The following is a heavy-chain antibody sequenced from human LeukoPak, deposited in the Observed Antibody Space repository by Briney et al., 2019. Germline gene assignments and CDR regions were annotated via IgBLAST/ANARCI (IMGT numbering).Heavy chain of an antibody. J-gene: IGHJ6*03. CDR3: ARALTTWDEYSSSSGGGYYYYMDV. CDR2: IIPIFGTA. CDR1: GGTFSSYA. D-gene: IGHD6-6*01. V-gene: IGHV1-69*05. Sequence: SVKVSRKASGGTFSSYAISWVRQAPGQGLEWMGGIIPIFGTANYAQKFQGRVTITTDESTSTAYMELSSLRSEDTAVYYCARALTTWDEYSSSSGGGYYYYMDVWGKGTTVTVSS.